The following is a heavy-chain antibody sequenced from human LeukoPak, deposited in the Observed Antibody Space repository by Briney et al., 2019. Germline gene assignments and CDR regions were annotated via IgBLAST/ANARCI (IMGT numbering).Heavy chain of an antibody. CDR3: AKSGFGVVDHFDY. Sequence: GRSLRLSCAASGFTFSSYAMHWVRQAPGKGLEWVAVISYDGSNKYYADSVKGRFTISRDNSKNTLYLQMNSLRAEDTAVYYCAKSGFGVVDHFDYWGQGTLVTVSS. CDR1: GFTFSSYA. CDR2: ISYDGSNK. V-gene: IGHV3-30-3*02. J-gene: IGHJ4*02. D-gene: IGHD3-3*01.